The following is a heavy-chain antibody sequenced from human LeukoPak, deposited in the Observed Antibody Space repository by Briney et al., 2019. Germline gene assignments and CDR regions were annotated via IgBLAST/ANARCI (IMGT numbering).Heavy chain of an antibody. J-gene: IGHJ4*02. CDR1: SGSISSASYY. V-gene: IGHV4-39*01. D-gene: IGHD3-10*01. CDR3: ARDSMVRGVIITKPLDY. Sequence: PSETLSLTCTVSSGSISSASYYWGWIRQPPGKGLEWIGTIYYSGSTYYNPSLRSRVTISVDTSKNQFSLKLSSVTAADTAVYYCARDSMVRGVIITKPLDYWGQGTLVTVSS. CDR2: IYYSGST.